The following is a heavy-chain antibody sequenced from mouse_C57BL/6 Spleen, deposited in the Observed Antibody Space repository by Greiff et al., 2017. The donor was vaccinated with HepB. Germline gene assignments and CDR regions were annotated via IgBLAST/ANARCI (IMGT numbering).Heavy chain of an antibody. D-gene: IGHD3-1*01. J-gene: IGHJ2*01. CDR1: GYTFTSYW. V-gene: IGHV1-64*01. CDR3: ARSGDLYYFDY. Sequence: QVHVKQPGAELVKPGASVKLSCKASGYTFTSYWMRWVKQRPGQGLEWIGMIHPNSGSTNYNEKFKSKATLTVDKSSSTAYMQLSSLTSEDSAVYYCARSGDLYYFDYWGQGTTLTVSS. CDR2: IHPNSGST.